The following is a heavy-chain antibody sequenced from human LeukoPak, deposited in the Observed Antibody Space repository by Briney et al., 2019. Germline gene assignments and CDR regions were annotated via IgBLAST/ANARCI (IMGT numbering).Heavy chain of an antibody. CDR3: ARGYYDISVDPPTIDY. CDR1: GFSFTTYW. J-gene: IGHJ4*02. Sequence: GESLRLSCAASGFSFTTYWMSWVRQAPGKGLEWVANIKQDGSEKYYVDSVKGRFTIPRDNAKNSLYLQMNSLRAEDTAVYYCARGYYDISVDPPTIDYWGQGTLVTVSS. D-gene: IGHD3-9*01. V-gene: IGHV3-7*01. CDR2: IKQDGSEK.